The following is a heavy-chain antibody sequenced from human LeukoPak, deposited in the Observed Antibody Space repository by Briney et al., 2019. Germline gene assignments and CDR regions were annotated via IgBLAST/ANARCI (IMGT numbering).Heavy chain of an antibody. Sequence: GASVKVSCKASGYTFTGYYMHWVRQAPGQGLEWMGRINPNSGGTNYAQKFQGRVTMTRDTSISTAYMELSRLRSDDTAVYYCARVYYCDSSGAFDIWGQGTMVTVSS. J-gene: IGHJ3*02. CDR2: INPNSGGT. CDR3: ARVYYCDSSGAFDI. D-gene: IGHD3-22*01. CDR1: GYTFTGYY. V-gene: IGHV1-2*06.